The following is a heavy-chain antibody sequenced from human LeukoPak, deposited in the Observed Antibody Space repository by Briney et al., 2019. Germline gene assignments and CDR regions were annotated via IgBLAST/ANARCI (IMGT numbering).Heavy chain of an antibody. D-gene: IGHD2-21*01. CDR1: GGTFSSYA. V-gene: IGHV1-69*13. CDR3: QIVRGAFDI. J-gene: IGHJ3*02. Sequence: SVKVSCKASGGTFSSYAISWVRQAPGQRLEWMGGIIPIFGTANYAQKFQGRVTITADESTSAAYMELSSLRSEDTAVYYCQIVRGAFDIWGQGTMVTVSS. CDR2: IIPIFGTA.